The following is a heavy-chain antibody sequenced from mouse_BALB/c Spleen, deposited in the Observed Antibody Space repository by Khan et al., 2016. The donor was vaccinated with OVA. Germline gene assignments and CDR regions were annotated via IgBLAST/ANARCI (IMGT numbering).Heavy chain of an antibody. D-gene: IGHD3-3*01. V-gene: IGHV3-2*02. CDR1: GYSITSDYA. J-gene: IGHJ3*01. CDR2: ISYSGST. Sequence: EVQLQESGPGLVKPSQSLSLTCTVTGYSITSDYAWNWIRQFPGNKLEWMGYISYSGSTSYTPSLKSRISITRDTSKNQFFLQCNAVTTEDTATYYCTRGRAYWGQGTLVTVSA. CDR3: TRGRAY.